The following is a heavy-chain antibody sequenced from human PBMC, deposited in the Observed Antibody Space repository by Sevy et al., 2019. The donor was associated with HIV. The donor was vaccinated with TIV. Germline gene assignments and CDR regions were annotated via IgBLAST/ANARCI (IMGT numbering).Heavy chain of an antibody. CDR2: ISNSGTSM. CDR3: ARDFPPSATTVAHFDC. V-gene: IGHV3-48*03. CDR1: GFTFSSYE. J-gene: IGHJ4*02. Sequence: GGSLRLSCVASGFTFSSYEMNWVRQAPGKGLEWVSYISNSGTSMYYSYSVKGRFTISRDTARNSLSMQMNSLRAEATAVYYCARDFPPSATTVAHFDCWGQGTLVTVSS. D-gene: IGHD4-17*01.